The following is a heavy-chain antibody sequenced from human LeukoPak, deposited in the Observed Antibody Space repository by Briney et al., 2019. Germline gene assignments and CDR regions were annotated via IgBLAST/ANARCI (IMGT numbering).Heavy chain of an antibody. CDR3: ARYEEEDGYNAKTIDY. D-gene: IGHD5-24*01. J-gene: IGHJ4*02. CDR1: GASISSNHY. V-gene: IGHV4-39*01. CDR2: IHYRINT. Sequence: SETLSLTCTVCGASISSNHYWGWIRQPPGMGLEWIGSIHYRINTYYNPSLKSRLTISIDTSKNQFSLRLSSVTAADTAVYYCARYEEEDGYNAKTIDYWGQGTLVTVSS.